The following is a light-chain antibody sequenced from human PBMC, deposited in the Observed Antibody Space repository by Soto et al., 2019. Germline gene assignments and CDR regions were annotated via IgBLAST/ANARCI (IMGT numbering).Light chain of an antibody. CDR1: SGHSSYI. Sequence: QSVLTQSPSASASLGSSVKLTCTLSSGHSSYIIAWHQQQPGKAPRYLMKLEGSGSYNKGSGVPDRFSGSSSGADRYLTISNLQSEDEADYYCETWDSRVFGGGTKLTVL. J-gene: IGLJ3*02. CDR3: ETWDSRV. CDR2: LEGSGSY. V-gene: IGLV4-60*03.